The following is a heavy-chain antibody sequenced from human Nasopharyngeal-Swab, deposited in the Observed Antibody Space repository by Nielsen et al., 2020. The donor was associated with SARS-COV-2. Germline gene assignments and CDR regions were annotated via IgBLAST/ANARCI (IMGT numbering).Heavy chain of an antibody. CDR3: ARAGTSDYYYYGMDV. J-gene: IGHJ6*02. D-gene: IGHD6-13*01. CDR1: GFTFDDYG. V-gene: IGHV3-20*01. CDR2: INWNGGST. Sequence: GESLKISCAASGFTFDDYGMSWVRQAPGKGLEWVSGINWNGGSTGYADSVKGRFTISRDNAKNSLYLRMNSLRAEDTVLYHCARAGTSDYYYYGMDVWGQGTTVTVSS.